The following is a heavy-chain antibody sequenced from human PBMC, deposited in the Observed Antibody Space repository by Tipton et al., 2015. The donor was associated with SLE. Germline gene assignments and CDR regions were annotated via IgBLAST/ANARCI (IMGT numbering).Heavy chain of an antibody. CDR3: ARILEWSHRVDY. D-gene: IGHD3-3*01. CDR2: TYYSGST. CDR1: GGSISSYY. J-gene: IGHJ4*02. Sequence: TLSLTCTVSGGSISSYYWSWIRQPPGKGLEWIGFTYYSGSTSYSPSLKSRVSMSVDTSRKQFSLRLRSVTAADSAVYYCARILEWSHRVDYWGQGTLVTVSS. V-gene: IGHV4-59*13.